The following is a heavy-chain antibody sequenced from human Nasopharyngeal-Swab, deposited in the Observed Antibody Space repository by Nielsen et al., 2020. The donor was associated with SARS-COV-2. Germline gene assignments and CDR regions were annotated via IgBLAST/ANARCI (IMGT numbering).Heavy chain of an antibody. J-gene: IGHJ5*02. CDR3: AKDALGRPKYWFDP. D-gene: IGHD3-16*01. CDR1: GFTFSSYA. CDR2: ISGSGGST. V-gene: IGHV3-23*01. Sequence: GESLKISCAASGFTFSSYAMSWVRQAPGKGLAWVSSISGSGGSTYYADSVRGRFTISRDNSKNTLYLQMNSLRAEDTAVYYCAKDALGRPKYWFDPWGQGTLVTVSS.